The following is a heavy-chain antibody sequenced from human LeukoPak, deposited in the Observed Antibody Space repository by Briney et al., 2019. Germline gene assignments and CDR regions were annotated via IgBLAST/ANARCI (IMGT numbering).Heavy chain of an antibody. CDR2: INAGNGNT. CDR1: GYTFTSYA. J-gene: IGHJ4*02. Sequence: ASVKVSCKASGYTFTSYAMHWVRQAPGQRLEWMGWINAGNGNTKYSRKFQGRVTITRDTSASTAYMVLSSLRSEDTAVYYCARDPHGDYYFDYWGQGTLVTVSS. V-gene: IGHV1-3*01. CDR3: ARDPHGDYYFDY. D-gene: IGHD4-17*01.